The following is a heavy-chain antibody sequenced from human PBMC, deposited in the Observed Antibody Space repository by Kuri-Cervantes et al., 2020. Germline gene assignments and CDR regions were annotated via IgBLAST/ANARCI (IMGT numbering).Heavy chain of an antibody. CDR1: GFTFSSYS. J-gene: IGHJ6*03. CDR3: ARESVAAGSGYYYMDV. CDR2: IKQDGSEK. D-gene: IGHD6-13*01. V-gene: IGHV3-7*01. Sequence: GGSLRLSCAASGFTFSSYSMNWVRQAPGKGLEWVANIKQDGSEKYYVDSVKGRFTISRDNAKNSLHLQMNSLRAEDTAVYYCARESVAAGSGYYYMDVWGKGTTVTVSS.